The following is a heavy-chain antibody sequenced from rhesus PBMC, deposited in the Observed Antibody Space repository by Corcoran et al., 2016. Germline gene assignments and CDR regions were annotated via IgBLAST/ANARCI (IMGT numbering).Heavy chain of an antibody. CDR2: IYGSGGGT. J-gene: IGHJ2*01. CDR3: ATLHSGSWNLYFGL. Sequence: QVQLQESGPGLVKPSETLSLTCAVSGGSISDDYYWSWIRQPPGKGLEWIGYIYGSGGGTHSTPSLNNRVTISVDTSKNQFSLKLSSVTAADTAVYYCATLHSGSWNLYFGLWGPGTPITISS. V-gene: IGHV4-106*01. CDR1: GGSISDDYY. D-gene: IGHD6-25*01.